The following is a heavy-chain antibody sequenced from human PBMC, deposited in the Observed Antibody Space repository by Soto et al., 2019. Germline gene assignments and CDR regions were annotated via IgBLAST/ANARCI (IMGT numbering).Heavy chain of an antibody. D-gene: IGHD5-12*01. Sequence: QVQLVQSGAEVKKPGSSVKVSCKASGGTFGSSTISWVRQAPGQGLEWMGGITPVFGAPNYEQKFQGRVTITANKHTSTAYMELRSLRSEDTAVYYCARGELATIAYFDCWGQGTQVTVSS. CDR3: ARGELATIAYFDC. CDR1: GGTFGSST. J-gene: IGHJ4*02. V-gene: IGHV1-69*06. CDR2: ITPVFGAP.